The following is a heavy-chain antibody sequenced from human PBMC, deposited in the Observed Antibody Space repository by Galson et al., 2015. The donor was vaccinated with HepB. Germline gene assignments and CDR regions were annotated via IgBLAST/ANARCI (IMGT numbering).Heavy chain of an antibody. CDR3: ASRGVVTPYSLDY. D-gene: IGHD2-15*01. Sequence: SLRLSCAASGFSFSSYSMTWVRQAPGKGLEWLSYITPTGDPKMYADSVKGRFTISRDNAKNSLYLQMNNLRAEDTAGYYCASRGVVTPYSLDYWGQGTLVSVSS. J-gene: IGHJ4*02. CDR2: ITPTGDPK. V-gene: IGHV3-48*01. CDR1: GFSFSSYS.